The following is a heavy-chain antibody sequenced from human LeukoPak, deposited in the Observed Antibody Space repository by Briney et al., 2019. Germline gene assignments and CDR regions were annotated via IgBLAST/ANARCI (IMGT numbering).Heavy chain of an antibody. D-gene: IGHD3-3*01. CDR1: GYTFTSYD. J-gene: IGHJ3*02. V-gene: IGHV1-8*03. CDR2: MNPNSGNT. Sequence: GASVKVSCKASGYTFTSYDINWVRQATGQGLEWMGWMNPNSGNTGYAQKFQGRVTITRNTSISTAYMELSSLRSEDTAVYYCARVLEWLLGYAFDIWGQGTMVTVSS. CDR3: ARVLEWLLGYAFDI.